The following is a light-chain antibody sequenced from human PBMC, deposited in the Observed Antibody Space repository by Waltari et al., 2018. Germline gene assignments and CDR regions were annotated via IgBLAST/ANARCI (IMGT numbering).Light chain of an antibody. V-gene: IGKV3-11*01. CDR2: DAS. CDR1: QSIRTY. J-gene: IGKJ4*01. Sequence: EVVLTQSPATLSLSPGESATPPCRASQSIRTYLAWYQQKPGQAPRLLIYDASKRATDIPARFSGSGSGTDFILTISSLEPEDFAIYYCQQRNNWPLTFGGGTKVEIK. CDR3: QQRNNWPLT.